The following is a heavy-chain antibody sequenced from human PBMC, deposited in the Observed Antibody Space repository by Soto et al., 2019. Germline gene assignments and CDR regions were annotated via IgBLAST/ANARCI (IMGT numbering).Heavy chain of an antibody. Sequence: EVQLVESGGGLVKPGGSLRISCAASGFTFSSYSMNWVRQAPGKGLEWVSSISSISSYIYYADSVKGRFTISRDNAKNSLNLQLNSLRAEDTAVYYCARDRGDDSSGYYYSPDAFDIWGQGTMVTVSS. V-gene: IGHV3-21*01. CDR1: GFTFSSYS. CDR3: ARDRGDDSSGYYYSPDAFDI. J-gene: IGHJ3*02. CDR2: ISSISSYI. D-gene: IGHD3-22*01.